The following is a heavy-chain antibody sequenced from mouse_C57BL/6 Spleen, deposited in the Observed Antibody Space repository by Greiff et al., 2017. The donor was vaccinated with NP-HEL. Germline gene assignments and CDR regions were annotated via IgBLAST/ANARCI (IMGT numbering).Heavy chain of an antibody. J-gene: IGHJ4*01. D-gene: IGHD1-1*01. CDR2: INPNNGGT. CDR1: GYTFTDYN. CDR3: ARAYGRYYYAMDY. V-gene: IGHV1-22*01. Sequence: VQLQQSGPELVKPGASVKMSCKASGYTFTDYNMHWVKQSHGKSLEWIGYINPNNGGTSYNQKFKGEATLTVNKSSSTAYMELRSLTSEDSAVYYCARAYGRYYYAMDYWGQGTSVTVSS.